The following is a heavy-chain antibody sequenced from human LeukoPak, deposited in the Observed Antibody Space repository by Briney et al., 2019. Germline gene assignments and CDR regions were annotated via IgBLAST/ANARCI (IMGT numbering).Heavy chain of an antibody. CDR1: GSRFTSYW. CDR3: ATGGYCSSTSCFNWFEP. D-gene: IGHD2-2*01. J-gene: IGHJ5*02. CDR2: IYPGDSDT. V-gene: IGHV5-51*01. Sequence: GAPLKISCKGSGSRFTSYWIGWVRQMPGKGLEWMGIIYPGDSDTRYRPSFQGQVTISADNAISTAYLQWSSLKASDTAMYYCATGGYCSSTSCFNWFEPWGQGTLVTVSS.